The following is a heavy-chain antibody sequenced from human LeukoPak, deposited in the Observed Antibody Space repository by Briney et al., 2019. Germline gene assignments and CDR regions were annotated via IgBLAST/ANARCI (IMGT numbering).Heavy chain of an antibody. D-gene: IGHD3-10*01. CDR1: GFTVSSNY. V-gene: IGHV3-53*01. J-gene: IGHJ4*02. CDR2: IYSGGST. CDR3: ARAGSHWHYVY. Sequence: GGSLRLSCAASGFTVSSNYMSWVRQAPGKGLEWVSVIYSGGSTYYADSVRGRFTISRDNSKNTLYLQMNSLRAEDTAVYYCARAGSHWHYVYWGQGTVVTVSS.